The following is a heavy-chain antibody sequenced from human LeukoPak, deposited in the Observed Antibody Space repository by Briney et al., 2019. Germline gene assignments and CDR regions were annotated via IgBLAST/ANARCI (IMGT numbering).Heavy chain of an antibody. CDR1: GGSISSSSYY. J-gene: IGHJ4*02. CDR3: ASYDVLRFLEGPH. Sequence: SETLSLTCAVSGGSISSSSYYWGWIRQPPGKGLEWIGSIYYSGSTYYNPSLKSRVTISVDTSKNQFSLKLSSVTAADTAVYYCASYDVLRFLEGPHWGQGTLVTVSS. D-gene: IGHD3-3*01. V-gene: IGHV4-39*01. CDR2: IYYSGST.